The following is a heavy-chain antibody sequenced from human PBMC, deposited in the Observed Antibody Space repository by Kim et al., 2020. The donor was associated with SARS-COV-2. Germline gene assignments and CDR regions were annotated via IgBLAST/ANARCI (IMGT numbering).Heavy chain of an antibody. D-gene: IGHD1-26*01. V-gene: IGHV3-7*01. CDR3: ARDKRLRIVGAIAGDAFDI. J-gene: IGHJ3*02. CDR2: IKQDGSGK. CDR1: GFTFSSYW. Sequence: GGSLRLSCAASGFTFSSYWMSWVRQAPGKGLEWVANIKQDGSGKYYVDSVKGRFTISRDNAKNSLYLQMNSLRAEDTAVYYCARDKRLRIVGAIAGDAFDIWGQGTMVTVSS.